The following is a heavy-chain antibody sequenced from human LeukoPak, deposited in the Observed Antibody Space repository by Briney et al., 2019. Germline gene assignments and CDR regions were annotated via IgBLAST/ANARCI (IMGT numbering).Heavy chain of an antibody. J-gene: IGHJ4*02. CDR2: ISGGGGST. CDR3: ARESESSGWYDY. V-gene: IGHV3-43*02. CDR1: GFMFHDYA. D-gene: IGHD6-19*01. Sequence: GGSLRLSCAAPGFMFHDYAIHWVRQAPGKGLEWVSLISGGGGSTFYADSVKGRFTISRDNSKNSLYLQMNSLRSDDTALYYCARESESSGWYDYWGQGTLVTVSS.